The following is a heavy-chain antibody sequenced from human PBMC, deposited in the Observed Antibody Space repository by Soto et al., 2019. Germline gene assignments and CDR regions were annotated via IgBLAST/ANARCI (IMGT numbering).Heavy chain of an antibody. CDR3: ASQHYYDSSGYYVGY. CDR1: GGSISTYY. D-gene: IGHD3-22*01. V-gene: IGHV4-59*08. Sequence: TSETLLLTCTVSGGSISTYYWSWIRQPPGKGLEGIGYISYSGATNYNPSLKSRVTMSIDTSKNQFPLKLSSVTAADTAVYYCASQHYYDSSGYYVGYWGQGTLVTVPQ. J-gene: IGHJ4*02. CDR2: ISYSGAT.